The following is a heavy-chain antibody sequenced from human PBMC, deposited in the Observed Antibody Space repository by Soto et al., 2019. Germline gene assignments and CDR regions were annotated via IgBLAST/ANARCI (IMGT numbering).Heavy chain of an antibody. CDR2: INHSGST. J-gene: IGHJ4*02. Sequence: PSETLSLTCAVYGGSFSGYSWSWIRQPPGKGLEWIGEINHSGSTNYNPSLKSRVTISVDTSKNQFSLKLRSVTAADTAVYYCAAWRGGFLDWSPRYQFDSWGQGTLVTVSS. CDR1: GGSFSGYS. D-gene: IGHD3-3*01. CDR3: AAWRGGFLDWSPRYQFDS. V-gene: IGHV4-34*01.